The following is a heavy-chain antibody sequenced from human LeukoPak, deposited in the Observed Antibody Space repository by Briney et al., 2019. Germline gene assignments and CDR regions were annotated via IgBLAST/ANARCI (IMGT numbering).Heavy chain of an antibody. J-gene: IGHJ4*02. CDR3: AKKPATIKFPFDI. D-gene: IGHD5-24*01. CDR1: GFSFSTYD. Sequence: GGSLRLSCVGSGFSFSTYDMGWVRQTPGKGLEWVSAISTTGGYTEDADSVKGRFTISRDNSQNTLFLQMHSPRAEDTAVYYCAKKPATIKFPFDIWGQGTLVTVSS. CDR2: ISTTGGYT. V-gene: IGHV3-23*01.